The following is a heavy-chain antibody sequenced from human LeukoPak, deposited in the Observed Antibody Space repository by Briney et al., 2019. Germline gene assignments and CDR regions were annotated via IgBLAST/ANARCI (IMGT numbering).Heavy chain of an antibody. CDR1: VFTFSKFW. V-gene: IGHV3-7*01. CDR2: IKEDGSTK. D-gene: IGHD6-25*01. J-gene: IGHJ4*02. CDR3: ATSDDSAATY. Sequence: GGSLRLSCAASVFTFSKFWMSWVRQAPGKGLEWVANIKEDGSTKHYVDSVKGRFTISRDNAKNSLSLQMNYLRVEDTAVYYCATSDDSAATYWGQGTLVTVSS.